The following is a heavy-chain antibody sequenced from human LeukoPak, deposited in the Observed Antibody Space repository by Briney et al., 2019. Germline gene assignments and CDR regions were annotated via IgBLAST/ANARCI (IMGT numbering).Heavy chain of an antibody. J-gene: IGHJ4*02. D-gene: IGHD4-23*01. CDR3: ASLGGNSEGY. CDR2: IYYSGST. CDR1: GGSITSYY. Sequence: SETLSLTCTVSGGSITSYYWSWIRQPPGKGLEWIGYIYYSGSTSYNPSLQSRVTMSVDTSKNQFSLKLSSVTAADTAVYYCASLGGNSEGYWGQGTLVTVSS. V-gene: IGHV4-59*01.